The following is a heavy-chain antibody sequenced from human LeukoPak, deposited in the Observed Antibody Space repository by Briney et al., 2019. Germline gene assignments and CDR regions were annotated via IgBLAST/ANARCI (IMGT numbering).Heavy chain of an antibody. V-gene: IGHV3-21*01. CDR1: GFTFSSYS. Sequence: GGSLRLSCAASGFTFSSYSMNWVRQAPGKGLEWVSSISSSSSYVYYADSVKGRFTISRDNAKNSLYLQMNNLRAEDTAVYYCAREDGIKWELLGYFDYWGQGTLVTVSS. J-gene: IGHJ4*02. D-gene: IGHD1-26*01. CDR3: AREDGIKWELLGYFDY. CDR2: ISSSSSYV.